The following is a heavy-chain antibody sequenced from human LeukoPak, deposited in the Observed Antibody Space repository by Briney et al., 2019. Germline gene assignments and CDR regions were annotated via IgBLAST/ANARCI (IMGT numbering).Heavy chain of an antibody. CDR1: GFTFSSYS. J-gene: IGHJ4*02. Sequence: GGSLRLSCAASGFTFSSYSMNWVRQAPGKGLEWVSSISSSSSYIYYADSVKGRFTISRDNAKNSLYLQMNSLRAEDTAVYYCARVCSGGSCYSRGVYWGQGTLVTVAS. CDR2: ISSSSSYI. D-gene: IGHD2-15*01. CDR3: ARVCSGGSCYSRGVY. V-gene: IGHV3-21*01.